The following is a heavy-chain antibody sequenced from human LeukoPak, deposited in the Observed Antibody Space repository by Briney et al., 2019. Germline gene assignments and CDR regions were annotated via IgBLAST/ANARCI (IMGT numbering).Heavy chain of an antibody. V-gene: IGHV4-39*01. D-gene: IGHD5-18*01. CDR2: IYYSGST. CDR3: ARENVDTAMAYFDY. Sequence: PSETLSLTCTVSGGSISSSSYYWGWIRQPPGKGLEWIGSIYYSGSTYYNPSLKSRVTISVDTSKNQFSLKLSSVTAADTAVYYCARENVDTAMAYFDYWGQGTLVTVSP. CDR1: GGSISSSSYY. J-gene: IGHJ4*02.